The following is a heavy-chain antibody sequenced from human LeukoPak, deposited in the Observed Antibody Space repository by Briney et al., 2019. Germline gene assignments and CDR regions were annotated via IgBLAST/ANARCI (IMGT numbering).Heavy chain of an antibody. Sequence: PGRSLRLSCTASGFTFGDYVMSWFRQAPGKGLEWVGFIRSKAYGGTTEYAASVKGRFTISRDDSKSIAYLQMNSLKTEDTAVYYCTRGYSGYDVGTPLYWGQGTLVTVSS. J-gene: IGHJ4*02. CDR3: TRGYSGYDVGTPLY. CDR1: GFTFGDYV. D-gene: IGHD5-12*01. CDR2: IRSKAYGGTT. V-gene: IGHV3-49*03.